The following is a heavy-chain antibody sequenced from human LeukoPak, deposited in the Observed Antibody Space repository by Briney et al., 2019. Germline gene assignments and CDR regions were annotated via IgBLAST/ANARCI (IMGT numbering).Heavy chain of an antibody. CDR1: GFTFSNYA. J-gene: IGHJ5*02. V-gene: IGHV3-64*04. CDR3: ARDQHDRDTNWFDP. CDR2: ISSNGGST. D-gene: IGHD1-1*01. Sequence: SGGSLRLSCSASGFTFSNYAMHWVRQAPGKGLEYVSAISSNGGSTYYADSVKGRFTISRDNAKNTLYLQMNSLRAEDTAVYYCARDQHDRDTNWFDPWGQGTLVAVSS.